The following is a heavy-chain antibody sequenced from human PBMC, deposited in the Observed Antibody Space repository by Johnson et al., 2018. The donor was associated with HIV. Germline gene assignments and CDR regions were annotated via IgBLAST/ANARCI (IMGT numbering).Heavy chain of an antibody. V-gene: IGHV3-9*01. D-gene: IGHD1-1*01. CDR2: ISWNSVSI. J-gene: IGHJ3*02. Sequence: VQLVESGGGLVQPGRSLRLSCAASGFTFGDYAMHWVRQGPGKGLEWVSSISWNSVSIGYADSVRGRFTISRDNAKNSLYLQMNSLRAEDTALYYCAKDKGGTGRGAFDIWGQGTMVTVSS. CDR3: AKDKGGTGRGAFDI. CDR1: GFTFGDYA.